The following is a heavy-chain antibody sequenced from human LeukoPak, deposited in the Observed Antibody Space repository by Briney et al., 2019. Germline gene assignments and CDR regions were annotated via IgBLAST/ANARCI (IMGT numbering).Heavy chain of an antibody. CDR3: ARANFGSYSRFWFDP. J-gene: IGHJ5*02. CDR1: GYTFTSYG. D-gene: IGHD1-26*01. Sequence: ASVKVSCKASGYTFTSYGISWVRQAPGQGLEWMGWISAYNGNTNYAQKLQGRVTMTADTSTSTAYMELRSLRSDDTAVYYCARANFGSYSRFWFDPWGQGTLVTVST. V-gene: IGHV1-18*01. CDR2: ISAYNGNT.